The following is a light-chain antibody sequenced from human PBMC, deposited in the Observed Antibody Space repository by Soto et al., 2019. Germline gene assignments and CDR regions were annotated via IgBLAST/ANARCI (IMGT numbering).Light chain of an antibody. CDR3: QQYYATPYT. CDR2: WAS. J-gene: IGKJ2*01. CDR1: QSVLYSSNNKNY. V-gene: IGKV4-1*01. Sequence: DIVMTQSPDSLAVSLGERATINCKSSQSVLYSSNNKNYLSWYQQKPGQPPKLLIYWASTRESGVPDRVSGSGYGTDYTLTISSLQAEDVAVYYWQQYYATPYTVGQGTKLEIK.